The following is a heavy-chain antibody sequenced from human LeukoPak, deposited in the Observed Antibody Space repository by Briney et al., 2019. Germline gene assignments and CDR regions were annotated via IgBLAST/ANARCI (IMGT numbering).Heavy chain of an antibody. D-gene: IGHD2-15*01. CDR1: GYSISSGYY. CDR2: IYHSGST. CDR3: ARIGYCSGGSCYYNWLDP. V-gene: IGHV4-38-2*02. J-gene: IGHJ5*02. Sequence: SETLSLTCTVSGYSISSGYYWGWIRQPPGKGLEWIGSIYHSGSTYYNPSLKSRVTISVDTSKNQFSLKLSSVTAADTAVYYCARIGYCSGGSCYYNWLDPWGQGTLVTVSS.